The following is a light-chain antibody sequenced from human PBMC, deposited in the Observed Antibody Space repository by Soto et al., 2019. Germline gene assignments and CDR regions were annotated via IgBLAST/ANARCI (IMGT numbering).Light chain of an antibody. Sequence: ALAQPPSASGSPGQSVAISCTGTKNDIGVYDFVSWYQHHPGKAPRLIIYEVVQRPSGVPDRFSGSKSGNTASLTVSGLQAADEADYFCKSYAGSNTYVFGSGTKVTVL. CDR3: KSYAGSNTYV. J-gene: IGLJ1*01. V-gene: IGLV2-8*01. CDR2: EVV. CDR1: KNDIGVYDF.